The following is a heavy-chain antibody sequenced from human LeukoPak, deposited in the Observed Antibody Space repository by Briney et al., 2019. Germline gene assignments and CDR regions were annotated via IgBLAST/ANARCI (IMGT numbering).Heavy chain of an antibody. CDR3: LKDVGGSYAFDY. D-gene: IGHD1-26*01. J-gene: IGHJ4*02. V-gene: IGHV3-64D*09. CDR1: RFTFSRYA. CDR2: INDNGGRT. Sequence: GGSLRLSCSASRFTFSRYAMHWVRQAPGKGLEYVSGINDNGGRTHYGDSVKGRFSISRDNSKNTLHLQMSTLRAEDTALYYCLKDVGGSYAFDYWGQGILVTVAS.